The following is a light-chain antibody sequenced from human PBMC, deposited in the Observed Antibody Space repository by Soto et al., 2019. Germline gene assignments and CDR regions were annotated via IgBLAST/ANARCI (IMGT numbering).Light chain of an antibody. CDR3: QQYGSLPWT. CDR1: QSVSSNY. J-gene: IGKJ1*01. CDR2: GAS. Sequence: EIVLTQSPGTLSLSPGEKATLSCRASQSVSSNYLAWYQQKPGQAPRPLIYGASSRAIGTPDRFSGSGSGTDFTLTISRLEPEDFAVYYCQQYGSLPWTFGQGTKV. V-gene: IGKV3-20*01.